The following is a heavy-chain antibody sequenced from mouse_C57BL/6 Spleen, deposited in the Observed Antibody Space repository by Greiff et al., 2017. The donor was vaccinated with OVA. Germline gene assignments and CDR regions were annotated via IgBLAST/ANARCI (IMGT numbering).Heavy chain of an antibody. CDR2: IWTGGGT. D-gene: IGHD1-1*01. CDR3: ARTGYYGSGDAMDD. CDR1: GFSLTSYA. J-gene: IGHJ4*01. Sequence: VQLQESGPGLVAPSQSLSITCTVSGFSLTSYAISWVRQPPGKGLEWLGVIWTGGGTNYNSALKSRLSISKDNSKSQVFLKMNSLQTDDTARYYCARTGYYGSGDAMDDWGQGTSVTVSS. V-gene: IGHV2-9-1*01.